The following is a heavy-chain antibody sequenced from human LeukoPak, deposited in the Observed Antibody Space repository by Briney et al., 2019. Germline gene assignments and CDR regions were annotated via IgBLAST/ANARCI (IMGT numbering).Heavy chain of an antibody. J-gene: IGHJ6*03. V-gene: IGHV4-39*01. D-gene: IGHD6-19*01. Sequence: SETLSLTCTVSGGSISTSSSYWGWIRQPPGMRLEWIGTMYYSGSTYYNPSLKSRVTISVDTSKNQFSLKLSSVTAADTAVYYCAKGYSSGWSFHYYIDVWGKGTTVTVSS. CDR3: AKGYSSGWSFHYYIDV. CDR1: GGSISTSSSY. CDR2: MYYSGST.